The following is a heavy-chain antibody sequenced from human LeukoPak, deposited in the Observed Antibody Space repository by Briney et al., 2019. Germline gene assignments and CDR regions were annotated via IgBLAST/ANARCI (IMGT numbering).Heavy chain of an antibody. CDR1: GYTFTGYY. D-gene: IGHD3-22*01. CDR3: ARDEYYYDSSGSSYFDY. Sequence: ASVKVSCKASGYTFTGYYMHWVRQAPGQGLEWMGWISAYNGNTNYAQKLQGRVTMTTDTSTSPAYMELRSLRSDDTAVYYCARDEYYYDSSGSSYFDYWGQGTLVTVSS. CDR2: ISAYNGNT. V-gene: IGHV1-18*04. J-gene: IGHJ4*02.